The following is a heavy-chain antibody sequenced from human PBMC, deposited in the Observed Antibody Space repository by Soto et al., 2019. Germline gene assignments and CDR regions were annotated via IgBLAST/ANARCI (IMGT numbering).Heavy chain of an antibody. CDR2: IYYSGST. V-gene: IGHV4-59*02. D-gene: IGHD4-17*01. CDR3: ARVATVTTWDYYYGMDV. Sequence: PSETLSLTCTVFGGSVSSYYWSWIRQSPGKGLEWIGYIYYSGSTKYKPSLKSRVTISVDTSKNQFSLKLSSVTAADTAVYYCARVATVTTWDYYYGMDVWGQGTTVTVSS. J-gene: IGHJ6*02. CDR1: GGSVSSYY.